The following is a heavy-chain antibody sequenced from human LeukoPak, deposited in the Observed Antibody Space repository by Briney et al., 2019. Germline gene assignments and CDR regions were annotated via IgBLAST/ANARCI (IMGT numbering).Heavy chain of an antibody. CDR2: INFSGGT. CDR3: ARDLRLFDY. CDR1: GYPFTSYY. J-gene: IGHJ4*02. Sequence: ASVTVSFTASGYPFTSYYMHWLRQAPGQGLEWMGRINFSGGTQYAEKFRGRVTVTRDSSMATGYMELTSLTSDDTAVYYCARDLRLFDYWGQGTLVTVSS. D-gene: IGHD3-3*01. V-gene: IGHV1-2*06.